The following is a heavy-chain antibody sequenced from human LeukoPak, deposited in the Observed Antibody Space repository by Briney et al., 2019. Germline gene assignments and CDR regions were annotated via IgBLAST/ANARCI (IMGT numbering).Heavy chain of an antibody. V-gene: IGHV3-11*04. CDR3: ARDHHDFWSGYYDY. CDR2: ISSSCCSI. D-gene: IGHD3-3*01. CDR1: GFTFSDYY. J-gene: IGHJ4*02. Sequence: GGSLRLSCAASGFTFSDYYMSWLRQAPGKGLEWVSYISSSCCSIYYADSVKGRFTISRDNANNSVYLQMNSLRAEDTAVYYCARDHHDFWSGYYDYWGQGTLVTVSS.